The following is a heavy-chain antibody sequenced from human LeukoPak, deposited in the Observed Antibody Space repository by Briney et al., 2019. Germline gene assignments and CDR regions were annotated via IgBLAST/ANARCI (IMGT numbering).Heavy chain of an antibody. V-gene: IGHV1-2*02. CDR2: INPNSGGT. Sequence: ASVKISCKASGYTFTIYYMHWVRQAPGQGLEWMGWINPNSGGTNYAQKFQGRVTMTRDTPISTAYMELSRLRSDDTAVYYCARDRVAARNWFDPWGQGTLVTVSS. CDR3: ARDRVAARNWFDP. D-gene: IGHD6-13*01. CDR1: GYTFTIYY. J-gene: IGHJ5*02.